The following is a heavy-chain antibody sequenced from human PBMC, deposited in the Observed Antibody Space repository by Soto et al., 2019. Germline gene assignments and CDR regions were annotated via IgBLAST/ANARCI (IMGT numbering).Heavy chain of an antibody. J-gene: IGHJ4*02. D-gene: IGHD4-17*01. V-gene: IGHV3-66*01. CDR1: GFTVSSNF. CDR2: IYSDGST. CDR3: ASRRNPYGAYDY. Sequence: EVQLVVSGGGLVQPGGSLRLSCAASGFTVSSNFMSWVRQAPGKGLEWVSIIYSDGSTYYADSVKGRFTIPRDNSKNTLYLQMNSLRADDTAVYYCASRRNPYGAYDYWGQGTLVTFSS.